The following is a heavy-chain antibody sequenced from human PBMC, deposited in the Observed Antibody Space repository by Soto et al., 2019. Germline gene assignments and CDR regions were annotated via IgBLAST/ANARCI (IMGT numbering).Heavy chain of an antibody. Sequence: ASVKVSCKASGGTFSSYAISWVRQAPGQGLEWMGGIIPIFGTANYAQKFQGRVTITADKSTSTAYVELSSLRSEDTAVYYCASGDTAMVPQTWGQGTLVTVSS. D-gene: IGHD5-18*01. CDR2: IIPIFGTA. J-gene: IGHJ5*02. CDR1: GGTFSSYA. V-gene: IGHV1-69*06. CDR3: ASGDTAMVPQT.